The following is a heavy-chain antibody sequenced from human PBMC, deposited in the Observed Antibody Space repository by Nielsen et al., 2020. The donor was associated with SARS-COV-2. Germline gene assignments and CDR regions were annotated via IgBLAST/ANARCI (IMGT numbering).Heavy chain of an antibody. Sequence: ESLKISCTVSGGSISSYYWSWVRQPPGQRLEWIGYFYYSGTTNFNPSLKSRVSMSVDTSKNQFSLKLMSVTAADTAVYYCASIRSFDYLWGIFPNWGPGTLVTVSS. CDR1: GGSISSYY. CDR2: FYYSGTT. D-gene: IGHD3-16*01. V-gene: IGHV4-59*08. CDR3: ASIRSFDYLWGIFPN. J-gene: IGHJ4*02.